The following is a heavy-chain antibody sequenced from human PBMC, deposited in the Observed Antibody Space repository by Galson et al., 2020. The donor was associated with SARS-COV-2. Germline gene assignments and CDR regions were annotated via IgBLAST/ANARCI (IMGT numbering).Heavy chain of an antibody. J-gene: IGHJ6*03. V-gene: IGHV3-30*01. CDR3: AREGSNYDYKYFYYMDV. CDR2: ISYDYGSNK. Sequence: GESLKISCAASGFTFSAYTMQWVRQAPGKGLEWVALISYDYGSNKYYADSVKGRFTISRDNSKNTLYLQMNSLRTEDTAVYYCAREGSNYDYKYFYYMDVWGTGTTVTVSS. D-gene: IGHD4-4*01. CDR1: GFTFSAYT.